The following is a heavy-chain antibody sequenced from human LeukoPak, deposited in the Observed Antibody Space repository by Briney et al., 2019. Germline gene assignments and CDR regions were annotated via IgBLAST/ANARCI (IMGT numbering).Heavy chain of an antibody. CDR1: GYAFTGYY. D-gene: IGHD3-16*02. CDR3: ARLMITFGGVIVGNWFDP. CDR2: INPKSGNT. Sequence: ASVKVPCKASGYAFTGYYMHWVRQAPGQRLEWMGWINPKSGNTNYAQKLQGRVTMTTDTSTSTAYMELRSLRSDDTAVYYCARLMITFGGVIVGNWFDPWGQGTLVTVSS. V-gene: IGHV1-18*04. J-gene: IGHJ5*02.